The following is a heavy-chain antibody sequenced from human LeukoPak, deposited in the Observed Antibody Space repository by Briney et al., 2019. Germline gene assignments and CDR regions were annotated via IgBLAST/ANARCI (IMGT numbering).Heavy chain of an antibody. D-gene: IGHD3-9*01. V-gene: IGHV1-2*02. J-gene: IGHJ4*02. Sequence: ASVKVSCKASGYTFTGYYIHWVRQAPGQGLEWVGWIKPDSGGTNYAQKFQGRVTMTRDTSISTAYMELSRLRSDDTAVYYCARERGLRYFDWLFPDFDYWGQGTLVTVSS. CDR2: IKPDSGGT. CDR1: GYTFTGYY. CDR3: ARERGLRYFDWLFPDFDY.